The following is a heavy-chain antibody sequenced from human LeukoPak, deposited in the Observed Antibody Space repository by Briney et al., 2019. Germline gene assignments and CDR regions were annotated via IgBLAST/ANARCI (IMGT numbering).Heavy chain of an antibody. CDR2: ISDSGAST. CDR1: GFLFSHYA. CDR3: AKVPYSDYGAGRPPFMDV. J-gene: IGHJ6*02. Sequence: GVSLRLFCAASGFLFSHYAMSGVRQTRGKGLEWVSTISDSGASTYSADSVNGRFTISRDNSKNTLYLQMNSLRDEDTAVYYCAKVPYSDYGAGRPPFMDVWGQGTTVAISS. D-gene: IGHD3-10*01. V-gene: IGHV3-23*01.